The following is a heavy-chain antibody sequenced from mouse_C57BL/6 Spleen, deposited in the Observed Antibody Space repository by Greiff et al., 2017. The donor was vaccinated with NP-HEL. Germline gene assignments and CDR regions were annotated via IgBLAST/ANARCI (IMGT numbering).Heavy chain of an antibody. CDR3: ARGSGY. CDR2: INPNNGGT. J-gene: IGHJ4*01. V-gene: IGHV1-26*01. CDR1: GYTFTDYY. Sequence: VQLQQSGPELVKPGASVKISCKASGYTFTDYYMNWVKQSHGKSLEWIGDINPNNGGTSYNQKFKGKATLTVDKSSSTAYMELRSLTSEDSAVYYCARGSGYWGQGTSVTVSS.